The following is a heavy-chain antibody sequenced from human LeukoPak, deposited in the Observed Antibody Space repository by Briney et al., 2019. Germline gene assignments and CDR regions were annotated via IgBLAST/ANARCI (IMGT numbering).Heavy chain of an antibody. J-gene: IGHJ4*02. Sequence: PGGSLRLSCAASGFTFSSHWMHWVRQPPGKGLVWVSRIKSDGSTTTYADSVKGRFTISRDNAKNSLYLQMNRLRAEDTAVYYCARDRVLGHTGGYFDYWGQGTLVTVSS. CDR3: ARDRVLGHTGGYFDY. V-gene: IGHV3-74*01. D-gene: IGHD3-10*01. CDR1: GFTFSSHW. CDR2: IKSDGSTT.